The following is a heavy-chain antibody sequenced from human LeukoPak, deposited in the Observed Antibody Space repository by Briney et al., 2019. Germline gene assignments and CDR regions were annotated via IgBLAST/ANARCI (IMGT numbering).Heavy chain of an antibody. J-gene: IGHJ4*02. CDR1: GDYW. D-gene: IGHD2/OR15-2a*01. CDR3: VSFYETD. CDR2: INSDGSWT. V-gene: IGHV3-74*01. Sequence: GRSLRLSCAASGDYWMHWVRQAPGEGLLWVSHINSDGSWTSYADSVKGRFTISKDNAKNTVYLQMNNLRAEDTAVYYCVSFYETDWGRGTLVTVSS.